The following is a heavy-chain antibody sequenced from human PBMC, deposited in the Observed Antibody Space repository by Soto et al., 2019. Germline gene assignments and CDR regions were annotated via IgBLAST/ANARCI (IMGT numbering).Heavy chain of an antibody. J-gene: IGHJ4*02. V-gene: IGHV4-4*02. Sequence: SETLSLTCAVSGGSISSSNWWSWVRQPPGKGLEWSGEIYHSGSTNYNPSLKSRVTISVDKSKNQFSLKLSSVTAADTAVYYCARDTSIAARRFDYWGQGTLVTVSS. D-gene: IGHD6-6*01. CDR1: GGSISSSNW. CDR3: ARDTSIAARRFDY. CDR2: IYHSGST.